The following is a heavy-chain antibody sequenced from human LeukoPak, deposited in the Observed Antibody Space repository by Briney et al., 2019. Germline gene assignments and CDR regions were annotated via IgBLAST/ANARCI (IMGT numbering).Heavy chain of an antibody. D-gene: IGHD1-26*01. CDR2: IYYNGRS. CDR1: GDSMIDNNFY. Sequence: SEILSLTCTVSGDSMIDNNFYWGWTRQSPQKGLEWIASIYYNGRSLYNPSLRSRVTISLDAPKNQIFLKLSSVTAADTAVYYCTKDSFGAVRDSWGRGILVTVSS. J-gene: IGHJ5*02. CDR3: TKDSFGAVRDS. V-gene: IGHV4-39*07.